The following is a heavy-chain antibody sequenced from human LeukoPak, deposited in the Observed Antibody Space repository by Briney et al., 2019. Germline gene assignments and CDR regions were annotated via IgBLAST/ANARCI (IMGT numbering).Heavy chain of an antibody. Sequence: GGSLRLSCAASGFTFSNAWMSWVRQAPGKGLEWVGRIKSKTDGGTTDYAAPVKGRFTISRDDSKNTLYLQMNSLKTEDTAVYYCTTLYGSGSYCDYWGQGTLVTVFS. D-gene: IGHD3-10*01. J-gene: IGHJ4*02. CDR2: IKSKTDGGTT. V-gene: IGHV3-15*01. CDR1: GFTFSNAW. CDR3: TTLYGSGSYCDY.